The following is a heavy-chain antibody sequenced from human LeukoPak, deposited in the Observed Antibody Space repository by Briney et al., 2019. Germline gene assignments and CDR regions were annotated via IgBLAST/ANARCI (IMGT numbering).Heavy chain of an antibody. D-gene: IGHD2-2*01. CDR3: ARSPIIVVVPAAPDY. CDR2: ISAYNGNT. CDR1: GYTFTSYG. V-gene: IGHV1-18*01. J-gene: IGHJ4*02. Sequence: ASVKVSCKASGYTFTSYGISWVRQAPGQGLEWMGWISAYNGNTNYAQKLQGRVTMTTDTSTSTAYMELRSLRSDDTAVYYCARSPIIVVVPAAPDYWGQGTPVTVSS.